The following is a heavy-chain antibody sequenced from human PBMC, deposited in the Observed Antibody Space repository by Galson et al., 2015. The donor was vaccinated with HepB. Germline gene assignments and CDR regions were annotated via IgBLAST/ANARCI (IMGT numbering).Heavy chain of an antibody. D-gene: IGHD5-18*01. CDR2: ISGSGGST. J-gene: IGHJ6*02. CDR3: ARGLPKPPYYYYYYGMDV. CDR1: GFTFSSYA. Sequence: SLRLSCAASGFTFSSYAMSWVRQAPGKGLEWVSAISGSGGSTYYADSVKGRFTISRDNSKSTLYLQMNSLRAEDTAVYYCARGLPKPPYYYYYYGMDVWGQGTTVTVSS. V-gene: IGHV3-23*01.